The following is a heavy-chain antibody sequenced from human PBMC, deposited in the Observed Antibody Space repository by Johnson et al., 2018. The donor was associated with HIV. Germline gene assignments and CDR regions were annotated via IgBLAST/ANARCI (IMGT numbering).Heavy chain of an antibody. V-gene: IGHV3-30*04. Sequence: QVHLVESGGGVVQPGRSLRLSCAASGFTFSSNAIHWVRQAPGKGLEWVAVISYDGSNKYYTDSVKGRFTISRDNSKNTLYLQMNSLRPEDTAVYYCARDGHSSTPRCAFDIWGQGTMVTVSS. CDR3: ARDGHSSTPRCAFDI. D-gene: IGHD6-13*01. J-gene: IGHJ3*02. CDR2: ISYDGSNK. CDR1: GFTFSSNA.